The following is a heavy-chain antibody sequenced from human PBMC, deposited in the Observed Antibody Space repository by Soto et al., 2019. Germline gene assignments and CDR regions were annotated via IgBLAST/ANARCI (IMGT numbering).Heavy chain of an antibody. Sequence: EVQLVESGGVLVQPGGSLRLSCAASGFTFSLYSMNWVRQAPGKGLEWVSYINNSSTTMYYADSVRGRFTISRDNAKNSLYLQMNSLSEEDTAMYHCATLGTVRGADKLYDPWGQGTLVTVSS. CDR1: GFTFSLYS. CDR3: ATLGTVRGADKLYDP. V-gene: IGHV3-48*02. D-gene: IGHD3-10*01. CDR2: INNSSTTM. J-gene: IGHJ5*02.